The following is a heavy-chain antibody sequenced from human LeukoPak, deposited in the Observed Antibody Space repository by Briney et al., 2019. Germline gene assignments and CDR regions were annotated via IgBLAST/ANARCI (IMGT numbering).Heavy chain of an antibody. CDR1: EFTFGSYA. V-gene: IGHV3-23*01. CDR3: ARGNGDYRLGSVSADY. D-gene: IGHD4-17*01. Sequence: GASLRLSCAASEFTFGSYAMSWVRQAPGKGLEWVSTITGSGATTFYADSVKGRFTVSRDISKNTLYLFLQMNSLRAEDTAVYYCARGNGDYRLGSVSADYWGQGTLVTVSS. J-gene: IGHJ4*02. CDR2: ITGSGATT.